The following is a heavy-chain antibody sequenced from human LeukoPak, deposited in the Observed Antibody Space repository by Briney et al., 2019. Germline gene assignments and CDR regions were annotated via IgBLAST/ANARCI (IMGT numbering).Heavy chain of an antibody. CDR2: IYYSGST. CDR3: ARNHYDILTGYYPSWFDP. J-gene: IGHJ5*02. Sequence: SETLSLTCTVSGGSISSYYWSWIRQPPGKGLEWIGYIYYSGSTNYNPSLKSRVTISVDTSKNQFSLKLSSVTAADTAVYYCARNHYDILTGYYPSWFDPWGQGTLVTVSS. CDR1: GGSISSYY. V-gene: IGHV4-59*01. D-gene: IGHD3-9*01.